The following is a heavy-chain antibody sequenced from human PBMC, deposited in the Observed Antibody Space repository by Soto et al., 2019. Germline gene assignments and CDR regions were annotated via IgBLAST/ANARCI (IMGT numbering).Heavy chain of an antibody. CDR1: GFIFSSYA. D-gene: IGHD3-22*01. CDR2: ISYDGSNE. CDR3: AKVSSTMIAVVYGLGMDV. J-gene: IGHJ6*02. V-gene: IGHV3-30-3*01. Sequence: PGGSLRLSCAASGFIFSSYAMHWVRQAPGKGLEWVAAISYDGSNEYYADSVKGRFTISRDNSKNTLYLQMNSLRAEDTALYYCAKVSSTMIAVVYGLGMDVWGQGTTVTVSS.